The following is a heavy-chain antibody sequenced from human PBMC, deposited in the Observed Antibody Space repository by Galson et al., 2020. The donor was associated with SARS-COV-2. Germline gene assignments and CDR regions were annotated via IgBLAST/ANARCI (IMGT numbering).Heavy chain of an antibody. V-gene: IGHV3-53*01. D-gene: IGHD6-19*01. CDR2: IYSGGST. CDR1: GFTVSSNY. CDR3: AGEAVAGSRGYYYYMDV. Sequence: GESLKISCAASGFTVSSNYMSWVRQAPGKGLEWVSVIYSGGSTYYADSVKGRFTISRDNSKNTLYLQMNSLRAEDTAVYYCAGEAVAGSRGYYYYMDVWGKGTTVTVSS. J-gene: IGHJ6*03.